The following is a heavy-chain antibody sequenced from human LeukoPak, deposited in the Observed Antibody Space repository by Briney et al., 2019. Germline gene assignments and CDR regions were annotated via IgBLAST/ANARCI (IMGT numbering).Heavy chain of an antibody. Sequence: KPSETLSLTCAVYGGSFSGYYWSWIRQPPGKGLEWIGEINHSGSTNYNPSLKSRVTTSVDTSKNQFSLKLSSVTAADTAVYYCARGRAWFGDFDLWGRGTLVTVSS. D-gene: IGHD3-10*01. CDR1: GGSFSGYY. V-gene: IGHV4-34*01. CDR3: ARGRAWFGDFDL. CDR2: INHSGST. J-gene: IGHJ2*01.